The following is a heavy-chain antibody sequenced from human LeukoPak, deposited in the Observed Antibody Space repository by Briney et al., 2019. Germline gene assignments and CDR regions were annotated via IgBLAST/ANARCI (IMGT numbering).Heavy chain of an antibody. CDR1: GGSFSGYY. D-gene: IGHD6-19*01. J-gene: IGHJ4*02. CDR2: INHSGST. Sequence: PSETLSLTCAVYGGSFSGYYWSWIRQPPGKGLEWIGEINHSGSTNYSPSLKSRVTISVDTSKNQFSLKLSSVTAADTAVYYCARGGQWQLFDYWGQGTLVTVSS. V-gene: IGHV4-34*01. CDR3: ARGGQWQLFDY.